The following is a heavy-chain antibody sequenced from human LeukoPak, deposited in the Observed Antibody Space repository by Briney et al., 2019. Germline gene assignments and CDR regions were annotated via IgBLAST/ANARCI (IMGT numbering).Heavy chain of an antibody. CDR2: ISGSGGST. J-gene: IGHJ4*02. CDR1: GFTFSSYA. Sequence: GGSLRLSCAASGFTFSSYAMSWVRQAPGKGLERVSAISGSGGSTYYADSVKGRFTISRDNSKNTLYLQMNSLRAEDTAVYYCASHFWAAAGTAEFDYWGQGTLVTVSS. D-gene: IGHD6-13*01. CDR3: ASHFWAAAGTAEFDY. V-gene: IGHV3-23*01.